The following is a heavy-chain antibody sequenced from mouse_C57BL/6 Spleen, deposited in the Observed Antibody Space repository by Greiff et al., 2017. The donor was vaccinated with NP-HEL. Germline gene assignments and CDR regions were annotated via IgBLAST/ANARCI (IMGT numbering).Heavy chain of an antibody. D-gene: IGHD1-1*01. Sequence: EVKLMESEGGLVQPGSSMKLSCTASGFTFSDYYMAWVRQVPEKGLEWVANINYDGSSTYYLDSLKSRFLISRDNAKNILYLQMSSLKSEDTATYYCARVITTVVAKYFDVWGTGTTVTVSS. J-gene: IGHJ1*03. CDR2: INYDGSST. CDR1: GFTFSDYY. V-gene: IGHV5-16*01. CDR3: ARVITTVVAKYFDV.